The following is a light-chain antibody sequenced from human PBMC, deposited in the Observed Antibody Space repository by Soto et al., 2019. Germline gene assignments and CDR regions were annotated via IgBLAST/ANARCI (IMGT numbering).Light chain of an antibody. J-gene: IGLJ3*02. CDR1: NSNIGAGYD. CDR2: GNS. Sequence: QSVLTQPPSVSGAPGQRVTISCTGSNSNIGAGYDVHWYQQLPGTAPKLLISGNSNRPSGVPDRFSGSKSGTSASLAITGLQAEDEADYYCQSYDSSLFWVFGGGTKLTVL. V-gene: IGLV1-40*01. CDR3: QSYDSSLFWV.